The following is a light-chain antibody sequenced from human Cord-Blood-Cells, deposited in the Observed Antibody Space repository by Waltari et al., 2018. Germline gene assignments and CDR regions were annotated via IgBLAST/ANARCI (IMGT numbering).Light chain of an antibody. CDR2: DAS. Sequence: EIVLTQSPATLSLSPGERATLSCRASQSVSSYLAWYQQKPGQAPMLFIYDASNRATGIPARFSGSGSGTDFTLTISSLEPEDFAVYYCQQRSNWPWTFGQGTKVEIK. V-gene: IGKV3-11*01. CDR3: QQRSNWPWT. J-gene: IGKJ1*01. CDR1: QSVSSY.